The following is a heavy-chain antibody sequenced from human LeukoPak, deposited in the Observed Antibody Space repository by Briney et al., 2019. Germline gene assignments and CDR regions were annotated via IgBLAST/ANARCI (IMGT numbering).Heavy chain of an antibody. J-gene: IGHJ3*02. CDR3: ARYGPPRLRGVRGAFDI. Sequence: MPSETLSLSCGVYGGSFSGYYWSWIRQPPGKGLEWIGEINPRGSTNYNPSLKSRVTLSADTSKNQFSLTLNSVTAADTAVYYCARYGPPRLRGVRGAFDIWGQGTMVTVSS. CDR2: INPRGST. D-gene: IGHD4-17*01. V-gene: IGHV4-34*01. CDR1: GGSFSGYY.